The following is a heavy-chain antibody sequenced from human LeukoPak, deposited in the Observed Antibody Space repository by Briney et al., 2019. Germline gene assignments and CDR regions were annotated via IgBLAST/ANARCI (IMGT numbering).Heavy chain of an antibody. D-gene: IGHD2-15*01. CDR2: ISYDGSNK. J-gene: IGHJ4*02. Sequence: GGSLRLSCAASGFTFNTYAIHWVRQAPGKGLDWVAVISYDGSNKYYADSVKGRFTISRDNSKNTLYLQMNSLRAEDTAVYYCARRIVAAPPGGHIDYWGQGTLVTVSS. CDR3: ARRIVAAPPGGHIDY. CDR1: GFTFNTYA. V-gene: IGHV3-30-3*01.